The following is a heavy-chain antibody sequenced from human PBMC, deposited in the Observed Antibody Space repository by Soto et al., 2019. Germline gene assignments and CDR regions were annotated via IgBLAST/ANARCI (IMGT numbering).Heavy chain of an antibody. CDR1: GGSISSSSYY. J-gene: IGHJ4*02. CDR3: ARLDERGSSPLDY. Sequence: SETLSLTCTVSGGSISSSSYYWGWIRQPPGKGLEWIGSIYYSGSTYYNPSLKSRVTISVDTSKNQFSLKLSSVTAADTAVYYCARLDERGSSPLDYWGQGTLVTVSS. D-gene: IGHD6-6*01. CDR2: IYYSGST. V-gene: IGHV4-39*01.